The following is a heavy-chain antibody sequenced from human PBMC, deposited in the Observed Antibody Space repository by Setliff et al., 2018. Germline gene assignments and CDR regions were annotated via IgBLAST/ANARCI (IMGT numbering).Heavy chain of an antibody. Sequence: PSETLSLTCTVSGGSISSGDYYWSWIRQPPGKGLEWIGYIYSSGSTYYNPSLKSRVSISVDTSKNQFSPKLSSVTAADTAVYYCASGYSYYYYYYYMDVWGKGTTVTVSS. D-gene: IGHD5-18*01. CDR2: IYSSGST. CDR3: ASGYSYYYYYYYMDV. CDR1: GGSISSGDYY. J-gene: IGHJ6*03. V-gene: IGHV4-30-4*08.